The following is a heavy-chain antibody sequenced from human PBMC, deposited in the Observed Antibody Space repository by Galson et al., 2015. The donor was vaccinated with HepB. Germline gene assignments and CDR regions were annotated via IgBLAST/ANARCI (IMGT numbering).Heavy chain of an antibody. Sequence: SVKVSCKASGFTFSDFYIQWVRQSPGQGLQWMGRINPNSGIAVYAESFQGRVAMTADTSISTAYMELTWLKFDDTALYYCARAGLFWNNRGGDDFDVWGPGTMVTVSS. CDR3: ARAGLFWNNRGGDDFDV. V-gene: IGHV1-2*06. CDR2: INPNSGIA. CDR1: GFTFSDFY. D-gene: IGHD3-3*01. J-gene: IGHJ3*01.